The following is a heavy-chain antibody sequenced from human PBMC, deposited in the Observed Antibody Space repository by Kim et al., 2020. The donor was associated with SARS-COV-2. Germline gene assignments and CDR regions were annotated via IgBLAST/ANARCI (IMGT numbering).Heavy chain of an antibody. Sequence: SETLSLTCTVSGGSISSYYWSWIRQPPGKGLEWIGYIYYSGTTHSNPPLPRPPPIPVDTSKNQFSLNLSPVTAADTAVYYCARAMYYYGSGSPSFDYWG. D-gene: IGHD3-10*01. J-gene: IGHJ4*01. CDR2: IYYSGTT. CDR1: GGSISSYY. CDR3: ARAMYYYGSGSPSFDY. V-gene: IGHV4-59*01.